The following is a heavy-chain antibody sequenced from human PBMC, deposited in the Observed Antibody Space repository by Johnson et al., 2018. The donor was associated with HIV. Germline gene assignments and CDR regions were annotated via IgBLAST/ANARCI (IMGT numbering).Heavy chain of an antibody. CDR1: GFTFDDYA. V-gene: IGHV3-9*01. D-gene: IGHD2-2*01. J-gene: IGHJ3*02. CDR3: ARPGGGYDAFDI. Sequence: VQVVESGGGLVQPGRSLRLSCAASGFTFDDYAMHWVRQAPGKGLEWVSGISWNSGSIDYVDSVKGRFTISRDNAKKSLYLQMNSLGAEDTALYYCARPGGGYDAFDIWGQGTMVTVSS. CDR2: ISWNSGSI.